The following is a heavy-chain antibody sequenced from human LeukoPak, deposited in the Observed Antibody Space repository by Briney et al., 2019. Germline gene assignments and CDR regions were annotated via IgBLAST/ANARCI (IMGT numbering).Heavy chain of an antibody. CDR2: IYTSGST. CDR3: ARRHRSSSAWHWVEP. D-gene: IGHD6-6*01. Sequence: SETLSLTCTVSGGSISSYYWGWIRQPPGKGLEWIGYIYTSGSTNYNPSLKSRVTISVDTSKNQFSLKLSSVTAADTAVYYCARRHRSSSAWHWVEPWGQGTLVTVSS. J-gene: IGHJ5*02. CDR1: GGSISSYY. V-gene: IGHV4-4*09.